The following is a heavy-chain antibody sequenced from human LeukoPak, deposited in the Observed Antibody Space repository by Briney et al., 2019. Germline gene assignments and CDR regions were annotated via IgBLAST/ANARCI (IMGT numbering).Heavy chain of an antibody. Sequence: GASVKVSCKASGGTFSSYAISWVRQAPGQGLEWMGGIIPIFGTANYAQRFQGRVTITADESTSTAYMELSSLRSEDTAVYYCARQFARIAARPMEFDHWGQGTLVTVSS. CDR3: ARQFARIAARPMEFDH. V-gene: IGHV1-69*13. CDR1: GGTFSSYA. J-gene: IGHJ4*02. D-gene: IGHD6-6*01. CDR2: IIPIFGTA.